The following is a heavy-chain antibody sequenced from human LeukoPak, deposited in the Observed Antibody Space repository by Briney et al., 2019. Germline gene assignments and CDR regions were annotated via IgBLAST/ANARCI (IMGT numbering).Heavy chain of an antibody. CDR3: AKPISGGLAVTADWFHP. Sequence: PGGTLRLSCTASGFAFSVYAMSWLRQPPGKGLEWVSTINSNSGTTSYAASVRGRFTISRDNSKNTLYLELNTLRAGDTATYYCAKPISGGLAVTADWFHPWGQGTLVVVS. CDR2: INSNSGTT. CDR1: GFAFSVYA. J-gene: IGHJ5*01. V-gene: IGHV3-23*01. D-gene: IGHD6-19*01.